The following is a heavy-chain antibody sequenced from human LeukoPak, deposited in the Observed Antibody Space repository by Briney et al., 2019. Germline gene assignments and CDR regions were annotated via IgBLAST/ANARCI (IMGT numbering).Heavy chain of an antibody. CDR2: IKQDGSEK. D-gene: IGHD2-15*01. J-gene: IGHJ4*02. CDR1: GFTFSSYV. V-gene: IGHV3-7*01. Sequence: PGGSLRLSCAASGFTFSSYVMHWVRQAPGKGLEWVANIKQDGSEKYYVDSVKGRFTISRDNAKNSLYLQMNSLRAEDTAVYYCASCSGGSCYGAGFDYWGQGTLVTVSS. CDR3: ASCSGGSCYGAGFDY.